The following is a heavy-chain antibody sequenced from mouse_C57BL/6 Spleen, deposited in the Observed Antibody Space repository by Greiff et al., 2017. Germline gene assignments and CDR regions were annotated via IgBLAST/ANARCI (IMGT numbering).Heavy chain of an antibody. CDR2: IYPRSGNT. CDR1: GYTFTSYG. CDR3: ARDWSVDY. J-gene: IGHJ2*01. D-gene: IGHD4-1*01. Sequence: VKLQESGAELARPGASVKLSCKASGYTFTSYGISWVKQRTGQGLEWIGEIYPRSGNTYYNEKFKGKATLTADKSSSTAYMELRSLTSEDSAVYFCARDWSVDYWGQGTTLTVSS. V-gene: IGHV1-81*01.